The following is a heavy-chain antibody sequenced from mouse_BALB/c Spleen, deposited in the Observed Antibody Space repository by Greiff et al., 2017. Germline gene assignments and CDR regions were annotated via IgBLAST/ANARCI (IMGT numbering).Heavy chain of an antibody. CDR2: IDTSDSYT. CDR1: GYTFTDYW. Sequence: QVQLQQPGAELVMPGASVKMSCKASGYTFTDYWMHWVKQRPGQGLEWIGAIDTSDSYTSYNQKFKGKATLTLDESSSTAYMQLSSLTSEDSAVYYCARRGGYYDYWGQGTTLTVSS. V-gene: IGHV1-69*01. J-gene: IGHJ2*01. CDR3: ARRGGYYDY.